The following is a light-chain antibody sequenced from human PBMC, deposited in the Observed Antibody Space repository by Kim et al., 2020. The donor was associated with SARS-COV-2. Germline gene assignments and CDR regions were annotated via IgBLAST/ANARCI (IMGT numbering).Light chain of an antibody. V-gene: IGKV3-20*01. CDR2: GAS. Sequence: EIVLTQSPGTLSLSPGERATLSCRASQSVSSSYLAWYQQKPGQAPRLLIYGASSRATGIPDRFSGSGSGTDFTLTISRLEPEDCAVYYCQQYGSSLVTFGPGTKVDLK. CDR1: QSVSSSY. J-gene: IGKJ3*01. CDR3: QQYGSSLVT.